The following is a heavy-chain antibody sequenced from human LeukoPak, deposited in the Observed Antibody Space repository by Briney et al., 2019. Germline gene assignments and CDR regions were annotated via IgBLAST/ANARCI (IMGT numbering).Heavy chain of an antibody. V-gene: IGHV3-21*01. J-gene: IGHJ4*02. Sequence: NPGGSLRLSCAASGFTFSSYSMNWVRQAPGKGLEGVSSISSSSSYIYYADSVKGRFTISRDNAKNSLYLQMNSLRAEDTAVYYCARDWGVTPAYWGQGTLVTVSS. CDR2: ISSSSSYI. CDR3: ARDWGVTPAY. D-gene: IGHD3-16*01. CDR1: GFTFSSYS.